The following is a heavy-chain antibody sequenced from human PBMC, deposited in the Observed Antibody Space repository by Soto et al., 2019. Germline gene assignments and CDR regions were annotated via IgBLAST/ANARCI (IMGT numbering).Heavy chain of an antibody. CDR1: GYTLTELS. Sequence: GASVKVSCTVSGYTLTELSMHCVRQAPGKGLEWMGGFDPEDGETIYAQKFQGRVTMTEDTSTDTAYMELSSLRSEDTAVYYCATGGYDGSGSYYKAFGYWGQGTLVTVSS. D-gene: IGHD3-10*01. CDR3: ATGGYDGSGSYYKAFGY. J-gene: IGHJ4*02. V-gene: IGHV1-24*01. CDR2: FDPEDGET.